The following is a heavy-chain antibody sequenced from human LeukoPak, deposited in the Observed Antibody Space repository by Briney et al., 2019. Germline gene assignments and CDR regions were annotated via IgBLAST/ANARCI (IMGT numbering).Heavy chain of an antibody. CDR2: IYYSGST. V-gene: IGHV4-39*01. D-gene: IGHD3-22*01. J-gene: IGHJ4*02. CDR3: ASSDYYDSSGYYFS. CDR1: GGSISGFY. Sequence: PSETLSLTCTVSGGSISGFYWGWIRQPPGKGLEWIGSIYYSGSTYYNPSLKSRVTISVDTSKNQFSLKLSSVTAADTAVYYCASSDYYDSSGYYFSWGQGTLVTVSS.